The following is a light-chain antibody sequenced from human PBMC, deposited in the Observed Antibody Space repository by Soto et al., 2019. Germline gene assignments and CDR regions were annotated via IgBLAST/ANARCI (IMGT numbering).Light chain of an antibody. Sequence: DIQMTQSPSTLSASVGDRVTITCRASQSISNWLAWYQQKPGKAPRLLIYDASSLESGVPSRFSGSRSGTEFTLTITSLQPDDFATYYCQQYNHYSWTFGQGTKVEI. J-gene: IGKJ1*01. V-gene: IGKV1-5*01. CDR3: QQYNHYSWT. CDR2: DAS. CDR1: QSISNW.